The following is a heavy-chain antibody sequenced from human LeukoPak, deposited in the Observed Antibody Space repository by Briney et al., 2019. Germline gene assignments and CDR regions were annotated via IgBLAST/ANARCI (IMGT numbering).Heavy chain of an antibody. CDR2: INHSGST. CDR1: GGSISSSSYY. Sequence: SETLSLTCTVSGGSISSSSYYWSWIRQPPGKGLEWIGEINHSGSTNYNPSLKSRVTISVDTSKNQFSLKLSSVTAADTAVYYCARRINSTSSGYFDYWGQGTLVTVSS. D-gene: IGHD6-13*01. J-gene: IGHJ4*02. V-gene: IGHV4-39*07. CDR3: ARRINSTSSGYFDY.